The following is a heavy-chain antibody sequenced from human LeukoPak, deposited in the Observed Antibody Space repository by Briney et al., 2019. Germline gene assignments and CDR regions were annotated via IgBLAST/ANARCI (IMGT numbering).Heavy chain of an antibody. J-gene: IGHJ4*02. CDR1: GFTFSSYG. Sequence: GGSLRLSCAASGFTFSSYGMHWVRQAPGKGLEWVAMINQDGSEKYYVDSVKGRITISRDNAKNSLYLQMISLRAEDTAVYYCASLGGTVTKVEYFFDYWGQGTLATVSS. D-gene: IGHD4-17*01. CDR3: ASLGGTVTKVEYFFDY. V-gene: IGHV3-7*01. CDR2: INQDGSEK.